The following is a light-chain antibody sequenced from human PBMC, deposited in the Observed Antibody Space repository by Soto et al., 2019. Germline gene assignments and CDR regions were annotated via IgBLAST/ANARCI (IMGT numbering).Light chain of an antibody. CDR1: SSDVGNYNL. J-gene: IGLJ2*01. CDR2: EVN. Sequence: QSVLTQPASVSGSPGQSITISCTGTSSDVGNYNLVSWYQHHPGKAPKLMIFEVNKRPSGVSNRFSGSKSGNTASLTISGLQAEDEAAYYCCSYAGSTTFVLFGGGTKLTVL. CDR3: CSYAGSTTFVL. V-gene: IGLV2-23*02.